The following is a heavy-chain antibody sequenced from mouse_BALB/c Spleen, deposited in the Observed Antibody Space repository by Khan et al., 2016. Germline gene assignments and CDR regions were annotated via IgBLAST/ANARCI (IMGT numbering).Heavy chain of an antibody. D-gene: IGHD1-1*01. CDR3: ASKDSYYYGTPYYFGC. CDR1: GYSITSGYY. Sequence: EVQLQESGPGLVKPSQSLSLTCSVTGYSITSGYYWNWIRQFPGNKLEWMGYISYDGSNNYNPSLKNRIPITRDTSKNQFFLKLNSVTTEDTATYYCASKDSYYYGTPYYFGCWDQSANLAVSS. V-gene: IGHV3-6*02. J-gene: IGHJ2*01. CDR2: ISYDGSN.